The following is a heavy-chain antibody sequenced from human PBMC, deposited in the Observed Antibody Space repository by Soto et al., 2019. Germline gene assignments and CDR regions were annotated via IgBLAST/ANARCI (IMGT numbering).Heavy chain of an antibody. CDR2: ISAYNGNT. D-gene: IGHD6-19*01. CDR3: AKGAVAGYNWFDP. J-gene: IGHJ5*02. Sequence: ASVKVSCKASGYTFTSYEITWVRQAPGQGLEWMGWISAYNGNTNYAQKLQGRVTMTTDTSTSTAYMELRSLRSDDTAVYYCAKGAVAGYNWFDPWGQGTLVTVS. CDR1: GYTFTSYE. V-gene: IGHV1-18*01.